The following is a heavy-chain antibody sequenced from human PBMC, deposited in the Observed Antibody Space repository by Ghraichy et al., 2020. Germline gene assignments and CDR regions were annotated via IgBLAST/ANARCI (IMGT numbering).Heavy chain of an antibody. J-gene: IGHJ4*02. CDR2: INPIDGGT. CDR1: GYTFTGYF. D-gene: IGHD3-10*01. V-gene: IGHV1-2*06. CDR3: ARDRGPYYYDSGTYASLDY. Sequence: ASVKVSCKASGYTFTGYFLHWVRQAPGQGLEWMGRINPIDGGTNYAQKFQGRVTMTRDTSISTAYMELTRLRSDDTAVYYCARDRGPYYYDSGTYASLDYWGQGTLVAVSS.